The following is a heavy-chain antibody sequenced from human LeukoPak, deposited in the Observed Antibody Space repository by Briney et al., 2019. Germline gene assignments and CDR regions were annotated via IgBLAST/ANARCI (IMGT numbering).Heavy chain of an antibody. CDR2: LHHSGST. J-gene: IGHJ4*02. V-gene: IGHV4-38-2*01. Sequence: PSETLSLTCAVSGYSITSVYWWGWIRQTPGRGLEWIGSLHHSGSTSYNPSLKSRVTISVDTSKNQFSLGLSSVTAADAAVYYCARVGGDDSTGHYSVDYWGQGTLVTVSS. D-gene: IGHD3-22*01. CDR1: GYSITSVYW. CDR3: ARVGGDDSTGHYSVDY.